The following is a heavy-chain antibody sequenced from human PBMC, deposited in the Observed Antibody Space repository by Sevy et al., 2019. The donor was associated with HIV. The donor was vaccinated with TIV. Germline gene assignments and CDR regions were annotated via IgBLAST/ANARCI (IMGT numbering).Heavy chain of an antibody. CDR3: ARLRGGAAALGDI. CDR2: IYYSGST. D-gene: IGHD2-15*01. Sequence: SETLSLTCTVSGGSISSSSYYWGWIRQPPGKGLEWIGSIYYSGSTYYNPSLKSRVTISVDTSKNQFSLKLSSVTAADTAVYYGARLRGGAAALGDIWGQGTMVTVSS. CDR1: GGSISSSSYY. V-gene: IGHV4-39*01. J-gene: IGHJ3*02.